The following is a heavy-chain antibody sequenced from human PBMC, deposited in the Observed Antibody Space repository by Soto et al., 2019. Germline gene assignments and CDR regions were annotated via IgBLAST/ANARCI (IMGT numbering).Heavy chain of an antibody. CDR3: ARRPTVTMVRGVIRLYYFDY. D-gene: IGHD3-10*01. CDR2: IYYSGST. V-gene: IGHV4-39*01. Sequence: SETLSLTCTVSGGSISSSSYYWGWIRQPPGKGLEWIGSIYYSGSTYYNPSLKSRVTISVDTSKNQFSLKLSSVTAADTAVYYCARRPTVTMVRGVIRLYYFDYWGQGTLVTVSS. J-gene: IGHJ4*02. CDR1: GGSISSSSYY.